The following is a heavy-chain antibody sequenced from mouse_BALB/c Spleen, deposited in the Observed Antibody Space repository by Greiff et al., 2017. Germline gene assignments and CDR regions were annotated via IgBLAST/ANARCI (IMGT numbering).Heavy chain of an antibody. V-gene: IGHV2-6-7*01. J-gene: IGHJ1*01. CDR1: GFSLTGYG. D-gene: IGHD1-1*01. Sequence: MQLQESGPGLVAPSQSLSITCTVSGFSLTGYGVNWVRQPPGKGLEWLGMIWGDGSTDYNSALKSRLSISKDNSKSQVFLKMNSLQTDDTARYYCARYYYGSSWYFDVWGAGTTVTVSS. CDR2: IWGDGST. CDR3: ARYYYGSSWYFDV.